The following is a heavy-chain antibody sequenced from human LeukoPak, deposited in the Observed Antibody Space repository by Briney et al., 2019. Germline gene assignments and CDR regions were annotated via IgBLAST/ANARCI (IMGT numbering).Heavy chain of an antibody. J-gene: IGHJ6*03. CDR3: ARVTRPVRGVIISCMDV. CDR1: GGSFSGYY. V-gene: IGHV4-34*01. CDR2: INHSGST. D-gene: IGHD3-10*01. Sequence: SETLSLTCAVYGGSFSGYYWSWIRQPPGKGLEWIGEINHSGSTNYNPSLKSRVTISVDTSKNQFSLKLSSVTAADTAVYYCARVTRPVRGVIISCMDVWGKGTTVTVSS.